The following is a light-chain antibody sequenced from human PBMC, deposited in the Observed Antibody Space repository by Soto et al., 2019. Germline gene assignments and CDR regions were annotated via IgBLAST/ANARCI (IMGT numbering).Light chain of an antibody. Sequence: QSALTQPASVSGSPGQSITISCTGTSSDVGNYNYVSWYQQHPGKAPQLMIFQVSNRASGVSNRFSGSKSGDTASLTISGLQAEDEADYYCSSYTTSSTLNVVGTGTKVIVL. V-gene: IGLV2-14*01. J-gene: IGLJ1*01. CDR2: QVS. CDR1: SSDVGNYNY. CDR3: SSYTTSSTLNV.